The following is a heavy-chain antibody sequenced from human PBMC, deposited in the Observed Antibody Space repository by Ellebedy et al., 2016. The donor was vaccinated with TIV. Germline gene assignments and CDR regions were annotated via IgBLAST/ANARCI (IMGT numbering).Heavy chain of an antibody. D-gene: IGHD1-26*01. CDR1: GFTFTDYF. Sequence: GESLKISCAASGFTFTDYFLSWVRQSPGKGLEWVAYISSSGYSIHYADSVKCRFTISRDNAKNSLFLQMNSLRAEDTAVYYCASSGNYLGFDYWGQGTLVTVSS. CDR3: ASSGNYLGFDY. V-gene: IGHV3-11*01. J-gene: IGHJ4*02. CDR2: ISSSGYSI.